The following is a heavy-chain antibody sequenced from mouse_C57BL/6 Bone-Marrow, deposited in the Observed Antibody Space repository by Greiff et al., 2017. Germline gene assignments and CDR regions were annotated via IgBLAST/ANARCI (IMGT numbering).Heavy chain of an antibody. CDR1: GFNIKDYY. CDR2: IDPEDGET. Sequence: VQLQQSGAELVKPGASVKLSCTASGFNIKDYYMHWVKQRPEQGLEWIGRIDPEDGETKYALKFQGKATITADTASNTAYLQLSSLTSEDTAVYYCALAIYYCGSSPCDYWGQGTTLTVSA. CDR3: ALAIYYCGSSPCDY. D-gene: IGHD1-1*01. J-gene: IGHJ2*01. V-gene: IGHV14-2*01.